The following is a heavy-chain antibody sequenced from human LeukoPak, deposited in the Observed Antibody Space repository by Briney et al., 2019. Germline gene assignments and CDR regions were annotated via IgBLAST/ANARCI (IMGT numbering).Heavy chain of an antibody. D-gene: IGHD3-10*01. J-gene: IGHJ3*02. Sequence: GASVKVSCKASGYTFTSYYMHWVRQAPGQGLEWMGIINPSGGSTNYAQKFQGRVTITADESTSTAYMELSSLRSEDTAVYYCARVRAGSGSYFGAFDIWGQGTMVTVSS. CDR3: ARVRAGSGSYFGAFDI. V-gene: IGHV1-46*01. CDR2: INPSGGST. CDR1: GYTFTSYY.